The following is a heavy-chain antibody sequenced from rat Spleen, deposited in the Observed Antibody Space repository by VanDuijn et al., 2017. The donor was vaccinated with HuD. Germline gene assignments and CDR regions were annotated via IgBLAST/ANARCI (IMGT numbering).Heavy chain of an antibody. Sequence: EVQVVESGGGLVQPGRSMKLSCAASGFTFSNYDMAWVRQAPTKGLEWVASISYDGTATYYRDSVKGRFTLSRDNGRSTLYLELDSLRSEDMATYYCVRQGYLRDWYFDFWGPGTMVTVSS. V-gene: IGHV5-25*01. CDR3: VRQGYLRDWYFDF. D-gene: IGHD2-5*01. CDR1: GFTFSNYD. CDR2: ISYDGTAT. J-gene: IGHJ1*01.